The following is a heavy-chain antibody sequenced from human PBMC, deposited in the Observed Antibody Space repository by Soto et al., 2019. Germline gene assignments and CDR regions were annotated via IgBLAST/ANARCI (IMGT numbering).Heavy chain of an antibody. Sequence: QVQLVQSGAEVKKPGASVKVSCKASGYTFTSYGISWVRQAPGQGIEWMGWISAYNGNTNYAQKLQGRVTMTTATSTSTAHMELTSLTSDNTAVYHCARDLPPVDYWGQGTLVTVSS. CDR3: ARDLPPVDY. CDR1: GYTFTSYG. V-gene: IGHV1-18*01. CDR2: ISAYNGNT. J-gene: IGHJ4*02.